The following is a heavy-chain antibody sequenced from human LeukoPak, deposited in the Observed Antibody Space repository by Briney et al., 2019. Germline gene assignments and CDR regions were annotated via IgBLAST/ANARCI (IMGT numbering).Heavy chain of an antibody. V-gene: IGHV4-4*07. CDR1: GASISNYY. D-gene: IGHD3-10*02. J-gene: IGHJ3*02. CDR3: ARVYVPQDLVHAFDI. Sequence: SEILSLTCTVSGASISNYYWSWIRLPAGKGLEWLGRIYTSATTIYNPSLKSRVTMSLDTSNNQFSLKLTSVTAADTAVYYCARVYVPQDLVHAFDIWGQGTMVTVSS. CDR2: IYTSATT.